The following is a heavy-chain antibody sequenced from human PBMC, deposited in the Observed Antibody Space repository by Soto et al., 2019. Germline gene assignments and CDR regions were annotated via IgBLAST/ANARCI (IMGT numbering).Heavy chain of an antibody. D-gene: IGHD6-6*01. CDR3: AKAGSSSYYYYYMDV. Sequence: GGSLRLSCAASGFTFSSYAMSWVRQAPGKGLEWVSAISGSGGSTYYADSVKGRFTISRDNSKNTLYLQMNSLSAEDTAVYYCAKAGSSSYYYYYMDVWGKGTTVTVSS. V-gene: IGHV3-23*01. CDR2: ISGSGGST. CDR1: GFTFSSYA. J-gene: IGHJ6*03.